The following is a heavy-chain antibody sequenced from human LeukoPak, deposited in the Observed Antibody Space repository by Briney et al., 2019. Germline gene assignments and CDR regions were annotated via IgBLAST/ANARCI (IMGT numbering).Heavy chain of an antibody. CDR2: IWYDGSNK. CDR3: ARDSRITIFGVVRYYYMDV. D-gene: IGHD3-3*01. J-gene: IGHJ6*03. V-gene: IGHV3-33*01. CDR1: GFTFGTYG. Sequence: GGSLRLSCAASGFTFGTYGMHWVRQAPGRGLEWVAVIWYDGSNKYYADSVKGRFTISRDNAKNSLYLQMNSLRAEDTAVYYCARDSRITIFGVVRYYYMDVWGKGTTVTVSS.